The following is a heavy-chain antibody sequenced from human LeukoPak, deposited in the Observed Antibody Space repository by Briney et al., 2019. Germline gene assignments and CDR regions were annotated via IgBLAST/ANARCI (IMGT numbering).Heavy chain of an antibody. V-gene: IGHV4-59*01. CDR2: TYYSGST. CDR1: GGSISSYY. Sequence: PTETLSLTCTVSGGSISSYYWSWIRQPPGKGLEWVGYTYYSGSTNYNPSLTSRVTISVDTSKNQFSLKLSSVTAADTAVYYCARGRVVPAAMGFDYWGQGTLVTVSS. D-gene: IGHD2-2*01. J-gene: IGHJ4*02. CDR3: ARGRVVPAAMGFDY.